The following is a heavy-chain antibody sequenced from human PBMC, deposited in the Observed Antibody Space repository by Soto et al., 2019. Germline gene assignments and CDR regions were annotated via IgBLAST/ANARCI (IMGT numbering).Heavy chain of an antibody. CDR2: TSASGRKT. CDR3: AREREPDYQWLLLPADGFDN. V-gene: IGHV3-23*01. Sequence: EVELLESGGGLQQPGGSLRISCVGSGFTFSMYAMSWVRQAPGKGLEWVATTSASGRKTYYADSVKGRFNISRDNSKNTLYLQMDSLRDNDTALYYCAREREPDYQWLLLPADGFDNWGQGTMVIVSS. D-gene: IGHD6-19*01. CDR1: GFTFSMYA. J-gene: IGHJ3*02.